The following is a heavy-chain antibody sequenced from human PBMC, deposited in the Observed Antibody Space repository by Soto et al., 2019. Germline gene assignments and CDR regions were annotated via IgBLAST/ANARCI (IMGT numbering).Heavy chain of an antibody. D-gene: IGHD1-7*01. CDR1: GGSFSGYY. Sequence: SETLSLTCAVYGGSFSGYYWSRIRQPPGKGLEWIGEINHSGSTNYNPSLKSRVTISVDTSKNQFSLKLSSVTAADTAVYYCARGASLELPSGYFDYWGQGNLVTVSS. V-gene: IGHV4-34*01. CDR3: ARGASLELPSGYFDY. J-gene: IGHJ4*02. CDR2: INHSGST.